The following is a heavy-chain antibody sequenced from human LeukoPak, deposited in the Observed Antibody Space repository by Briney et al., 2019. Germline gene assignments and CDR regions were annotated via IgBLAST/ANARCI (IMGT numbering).Heavy chain of an antibody. D-gene: IGHD3-9*01. CDR3: AKGGTLVAWYIDL. V-gene: IGHV3-23*01. CDR1: GFTFNNYA. Sequence: GGSLRLSCAASGFTFNNYAMTWVRQAPGQGLEWVSGITGSGVSTYYADSVKGRFTISRDSSTLYLQMNSLRAEDTAVYYCAKGGTLVAWYIDLWGRGTLVTVSS. CDR2: ITGSGVST. J-gene: IGHJ2*01.